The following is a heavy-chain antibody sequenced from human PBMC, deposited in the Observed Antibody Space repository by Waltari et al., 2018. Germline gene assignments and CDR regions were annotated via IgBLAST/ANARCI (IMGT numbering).Heavy chain of an antibody. CDR1: GFTFSSYW. V-gene: IGHV3-74*01. CDR3: ARGLRGYYGMDV. Sequence: EVQLVESGGGLVQPGGSLRLSCAASGFTFSSYWMHWVRQGPGKGLVWVSRIKSEGITTNYADSVKGRFTISRDNAKNTLYLQMNSLRAEDTAVYYCARGLRGYYGMDVWGQGTTVTVSS. D-gene: IGHD4-17*01. J-gene: IGHJ6*02. CDR2: IKSEGITT.